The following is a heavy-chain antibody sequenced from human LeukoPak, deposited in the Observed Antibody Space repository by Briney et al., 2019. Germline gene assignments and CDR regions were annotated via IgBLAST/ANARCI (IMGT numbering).Heavy chain of an antibody. J-gene: IGHJ4*02. CDR3: TREFCSGGSCYSGGY. CDR2: ISATSTYT. Sequence: PGGSLRLSCAASGFTFSSYEMNWVRQAPGKGLEWVSSISATSTYTYYADSLKGRFIISRDNAKNSVYLQMNSLRAEDTAVYYCTREFCSGGSCYSGGYWGQGALVTVSS. D-gene: IGHD2-15*01. CDR1: GFTFSSYE. V-gene: IGHV3-21*01.